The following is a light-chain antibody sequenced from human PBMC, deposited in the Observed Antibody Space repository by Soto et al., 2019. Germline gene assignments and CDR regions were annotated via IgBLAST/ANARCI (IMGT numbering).Light chain of an antibody. CDR1: NSDVGGYNY. V-gene: IGLV2-11*01. CDR3: CSYVDTDTWV. J-gene: IGLJ3*02. CDR2: GVS. Sequence: QSALTQPRSVSGSPGQSVTISCTGTNSDVGGYNYVSWYQQYPGKAPKLMISGVSERPSGVPGRFSGSKSGNTASLTISGLQAEDEADYYCCSYVDTDTWVFGGGTQLTVL.